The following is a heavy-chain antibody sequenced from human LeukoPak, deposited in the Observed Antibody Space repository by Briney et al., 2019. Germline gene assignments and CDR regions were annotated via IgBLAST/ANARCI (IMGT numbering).Heavy chain of an antibody. D-gene: IGHD2-2*01. Sequence: GGSLRLSCAASGFTFSGSAMHWVRQASEKGLEWVGRIRSKANSYATAYAASVKGRFTISRDDSKNTAYLQMNSLKTEDTAVYYCTILGDCSSTSCYGYWGQGTLVTVSS. CDR3: TILGDCSSTSCYGY. J-gene: IGHJ4*02. CDR2: IRSKANSYAT. CDR1: GFTFSGSA. V-gene: IGHV3-73*01.